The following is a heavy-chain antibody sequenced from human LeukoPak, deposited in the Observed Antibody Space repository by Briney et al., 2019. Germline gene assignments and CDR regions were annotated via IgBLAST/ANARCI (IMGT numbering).Heavy chain of an antibody. Sequence: GGSLRLSCAASGFTFSDYYMSWIRQAPGKGLEWVSYISSSGSTIYYADSVKGRFTISRDNAKNSLYLQMNSLRAEDTAVYYCAKDGAGYYYDSSGYYFDYWGQGTLVTVSS. J-gene: IGHJ4*02. V-gene: IGHV3-11*01. CDR1: GFTFSDYY. CDR2: ISSSGSTI. D-gene: IGHD3-22*01. CDR3: AKDGAGYYYDSSGYYFDY.